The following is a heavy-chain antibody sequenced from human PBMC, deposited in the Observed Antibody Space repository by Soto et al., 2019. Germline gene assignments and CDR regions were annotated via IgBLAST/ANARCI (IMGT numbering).Heavy chain of an antibody. CDR2: IYYSGST. D-gene: IGHD2-2*01. Sequence: SETLSLTCTVSGDSFSSDDYYWSWIRQPPGRGLEWIGYIYYSGSTYYNPSLKSRVTISVDTSKNQFSLKLSSVTAADTAVYYCAREVVPATALDYWGQGTLVTVSS. J-gene: IGHJ4*02. V-gene: IGHV4-30-4*01. CDR1: GDSFSSDDYY. CDR3: AREVVPATALDY.